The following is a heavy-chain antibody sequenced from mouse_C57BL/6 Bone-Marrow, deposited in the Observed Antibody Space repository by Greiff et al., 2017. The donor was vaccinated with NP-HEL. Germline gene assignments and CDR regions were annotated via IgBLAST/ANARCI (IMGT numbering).Heavy chain of an antibody. CDR1: GYSITSDY. J-gene: IGHJ2*01. D-gene: IGHD2-3*01. V-gene: IGHV3-8*01. CDR3: ARYYDGYYAYFDY. CDR2: ISYSGST. Sequence: EVKLLESGPGLAKPSQTLSLTCSVTGYSITSDYWNWIRKFPGNKLEYMGYISYSGSTYYNPSLNSRISITRDTSKNQYYLQLNSVTTEDTATYYCARYYDGYYAYFDYWGQGTTLTVSS.